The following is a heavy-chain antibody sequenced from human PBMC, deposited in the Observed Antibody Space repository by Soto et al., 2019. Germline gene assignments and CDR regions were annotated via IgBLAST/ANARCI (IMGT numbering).Heavy chain of an antibody. J-gene: IGHJ2*01. Sequence: GGSQRLSCAASGFTFDDYAMHWVRQAPGKGLEWVSGISWNSGSIGYADSVKGRFTISRDNAKNSLYLQMNSLRAEDTALYYCAKDSRSYWYFDLWGRGTLVTVSS. CDR2: ISWNSGSI. V-gene: IGHV3-9*01. CDR1: GFTFDDYA. CDR3: AKDSRSYWYFDL.